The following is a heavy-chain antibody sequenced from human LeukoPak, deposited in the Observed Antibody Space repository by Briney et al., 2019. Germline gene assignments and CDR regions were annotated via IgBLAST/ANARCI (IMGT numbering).Heavy chain of an antibody. CDR1: GFTFSSYS. J-gene: IGHJ4*02. CDR2: ISSSSSYI. Sequence: PGGSRRLSCAASGFTFSSYSMNWVRQAPGKGLEWVSSISSSSSYIYYADSVKGRFTISRDNAKNSLYLQMNSLRAEDTAVYYCARAKMATIIEAGYWGQGTLVTVSS. V-gene: IGHV3-21*01. CDR3: ARAKMATIIEAGY. D-gene: IGHD5-24*01.